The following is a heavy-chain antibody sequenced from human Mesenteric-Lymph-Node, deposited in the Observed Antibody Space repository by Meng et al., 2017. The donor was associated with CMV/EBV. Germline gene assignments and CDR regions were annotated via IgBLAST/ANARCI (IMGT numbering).Heavy chain of an antibody. CDR1: GLTVSDNC. V-gene: IGHV3-53*01. Sequence: GESLKISCAASGLTVSDNCMTWVRQVAGQGLQWVSTLYEGGSAHYAPSVEGRFTISKDNSGNMVYLQMNSLRVEDTAVYYCAREQMGAWRGYFDCWGQGILVTVSS. J-gene: IGHJ5*01. D-gene: IGHD3-3*01. CDR3: AREQMGAWRGYFDC. CDR2: LYEGGSA.